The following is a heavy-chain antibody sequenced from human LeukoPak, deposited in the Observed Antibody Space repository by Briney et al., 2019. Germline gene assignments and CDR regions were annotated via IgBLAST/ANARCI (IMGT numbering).Heavy chain of an antibody. V-gene: IGHV3-23*01. CDR2: ISGSGGST. Sequence: GGSLRLSCVVSGFTFSSYAMSWVRQAPGKGLEWVSGISGSGGSTYYTDSVKGRFTISRDNTKNTLYLQMNSLRAEDTAVYYCAKDRHAPGRYCSSTSCFPFDSWGQGTLVTVSS. D-gene: IGHD2-2*01. CDR1: GFTFSSYA. J-gene: IGHJ5*01. CDR3: AKDRHAPGRYCSSTSCFPFDS.